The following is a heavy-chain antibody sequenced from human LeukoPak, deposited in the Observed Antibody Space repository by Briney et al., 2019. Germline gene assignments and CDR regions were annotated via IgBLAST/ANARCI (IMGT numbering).Heavy chain of an antibody. Sequence: GGSLRLSCAASGFTFSSYGMSWVRQAPGKGLEWVSAISGSGGSTYYADSVKGRFTISRDNAKNSLYLQMNSLRAEDTAVYYCARVAHSTVVTPGNYFDYWGQGTLVTVSS. CDR2: ISGSGGST. CDR3: ARVAHSTVVTPGNYFDY. CDR1: GFTFSSYG. V-gene: IGHV3-23*01. D-gene: IGHD4-23*01. J-gene: IGHJ4*02.